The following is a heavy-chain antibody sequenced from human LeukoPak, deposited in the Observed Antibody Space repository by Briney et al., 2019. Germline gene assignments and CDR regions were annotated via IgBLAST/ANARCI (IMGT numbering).Heavy chain of an antibody. Sequence: SETLSLTCTVSGGSISSYYWSWIRQPPGKGLEWMGYIYYSGSTNYNPSLKSRVTISVDTSKNQFSLKLSSVTAADTAVYYCASLQTYCSSTSCSPGAFDIWGQGTMVTVSS. CDR2: IYYSGST. CDR3: ASLQTYCSSTSCSPGAFDI. CDR1: GGSISSYY. D-gene: IGHD2-2*01. V-gene: IGHV4-59*01. J-gene: IGHJ3*02.